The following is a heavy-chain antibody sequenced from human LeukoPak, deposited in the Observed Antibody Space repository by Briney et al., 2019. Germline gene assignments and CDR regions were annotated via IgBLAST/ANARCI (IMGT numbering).Heavy chain of an antibody. CDR2: IKQDGSDK. CDR3: ARPVSRAYWSDL. D-gene: IGHD2-2*01. Sequence: GGSLRLSCAASGFTLSIYWMSWVRQAPGKGLEWVASIKQDGSDKYYVDSVKGRFTISRDNAKNSLYLQVNSLRAEDTAVYYCARPVSRAYWSDLWGQGTLVTVSS. V-gene: IGHV3-7*01. J-gene: IGHJ5*02. CDR1: GFTLSIYW.